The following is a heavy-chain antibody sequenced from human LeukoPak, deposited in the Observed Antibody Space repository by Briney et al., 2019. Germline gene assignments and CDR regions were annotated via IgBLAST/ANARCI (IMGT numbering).Heavy chain of an antibody. J-gene: IGHJ4*02. V-gene: IGHV3-21*03. CDR3: ARDPAQDLHY. CDR1: GFSFSSYS. CDR2: ISCSSDYI. Sequence: GGSLRLSCAASGFSFSSYSMNWVRQAPGKGLEWVSSISCSSDYIYYADSVRGRFTISRDNAKSSLYLQMNSLRAEDTAVYYCARDPAQDLHYWGQGTLVTVSS.